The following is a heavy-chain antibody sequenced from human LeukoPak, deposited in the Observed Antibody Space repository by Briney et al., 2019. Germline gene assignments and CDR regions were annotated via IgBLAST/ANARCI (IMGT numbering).Heavy chain of an antibody. Sequence: TVNVSCKASGYTFTSYGISWVRQASGQGLEWMGWISAYNGNTNYAQKLQGRVTMTTDTSTSTAYMELRSLRSDDTAVYYCASGKDSGNFDYWGQGILVTVSS. CDR3: ASGKDSGNFDY. V-gene: IGHV1-18*01. CDR2: ISAYNGNT. D-gene: IGHD1-26*01. CDR1: GYTFTSYG. J-gene: IGHJ4*02.